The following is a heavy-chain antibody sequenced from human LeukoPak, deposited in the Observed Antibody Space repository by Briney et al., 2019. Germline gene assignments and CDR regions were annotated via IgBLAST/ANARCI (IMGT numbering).Heavy chain of an antibody. CDR3: ARVGSYCTSSSCFDY. J-gene: IGHJ4*02. Sequence: ASVKVSCKACGYTFTSYGISWVRQAPGQGLEWMGWISAYSGNTNYAQKLQGRVTMTTDTSTSTAYMELRSLRSDDTAMYYCARVGSYCTSSSCFDYWGQGTLVTVSS. V-gene: IGHV1-18*01. D-gene: IGHD2-15*01. CDR2: ISAYSGNT. CDR1: GYTFTSYG.